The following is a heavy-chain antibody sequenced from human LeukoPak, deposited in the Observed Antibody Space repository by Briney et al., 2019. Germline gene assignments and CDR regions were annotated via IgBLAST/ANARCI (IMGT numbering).Heavy chain of an antibody. Sequence: GGSLTLSCAASGFTFSSYGMHWVRQAPGKGLEWVAVISYDGSNKYYADSVKGRFTISRDNSKNTLYLQMNSLRAEDTAVYYCATVSSGPRGSYWGQGTLVTVSS. J-gene: IGHJ4*02. CDR2: ISYDGSNK. V-gene: IGHV3-30*03. CDR1: GFTFSSYG. D-gene: IGHD3-22*01. CDR3: ATVSSGPRGSY.